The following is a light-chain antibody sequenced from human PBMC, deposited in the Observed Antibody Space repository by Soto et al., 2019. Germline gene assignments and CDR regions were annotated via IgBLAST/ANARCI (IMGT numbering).Light chain of an antibody. V-gene: IGLV1-40*01. J-gene: IGLJ2*01. CDR2: DNN. Sequence: QSVLTQPHSVSGAPGQRVTISCTGSSSNIGAGYDVHWYQQLPGTSPKLLIYDNNNRPSGVPDRFSGSKSDTSASLAITGLQAEDEADNYCQSFDNSLSGFLIFGGGTKLTVL. CDR3: QSFDNSLSGFLI. CDR1: SSNIGAGYD.